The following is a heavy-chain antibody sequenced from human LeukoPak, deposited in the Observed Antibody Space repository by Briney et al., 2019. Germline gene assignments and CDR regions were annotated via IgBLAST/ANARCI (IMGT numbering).Heavy chain of an antibody. CDR2: IIPILGIA. Sequence: ASVKVSCKASGGTFSSYTISWVRQAPGQGLEWMGRIIPILGIANYAQKFQGRVTITADKSTSTAYMELSSLRSEDTAVYYCARDQGYDYESRGHYYFDYGGRGTLVTVSS. CDR1: GGTFSSYT. V-gene: IGHV1-69*04. D-gene: IGHD3-22*01. CDR3: ARDQGYDYESRGHYYFDY. J-gene: IGHJ4*02.